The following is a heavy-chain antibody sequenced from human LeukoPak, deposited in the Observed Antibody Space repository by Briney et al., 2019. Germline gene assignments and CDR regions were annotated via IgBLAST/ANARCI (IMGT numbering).Heavy chain of an antibody. CDR2: IYYSGST. CDR3: ARGLNDFDY. V-gene: IGHV4-59*11. CDR1: GGSISSHY. J-gene: IGHJ4*02. Sequence: SETLSLTCTVSGGSISSHYWSWIRQPPGKGLEWIGYIYYSGSTNYNPSLKSRVTISVDTSKNQFSLKLSPVTAADTAVYYCARGLNDFDYWGQGTLVTVSS.